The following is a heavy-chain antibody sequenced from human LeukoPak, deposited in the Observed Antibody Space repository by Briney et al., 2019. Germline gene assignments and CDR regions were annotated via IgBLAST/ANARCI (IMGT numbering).Heavy chain of an antibody. CDR3: ARDPPHGYDSSGYFGY. D-gene: IGHD3-22*01. Sequence: PSETLSLTCTVSGGSISSGDYYWSWIRQPPGKGLEWIGYIYYSGSTYYNPSLKSRVTISVDTSKNQFSLKLSSVTAADTAVYYCARDPPHGYDSSGYFGYWGQGTLVTVSS. V-gene: IGHV4-30-4*01. J-gene: IGHJ4*02. CDR1: GGSISSGDYY. CDR2: IYYSGST.